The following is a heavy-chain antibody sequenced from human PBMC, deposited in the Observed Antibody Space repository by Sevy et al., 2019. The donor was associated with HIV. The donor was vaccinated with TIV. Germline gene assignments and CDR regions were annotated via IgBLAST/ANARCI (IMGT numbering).Heavy chain of an antibody. CDR3: SREGYECSVAQPDAFDI. CDR2: IRSKTYGGTT. J-gene: IGHJ3*02. V-gene: IGHV3-49*03. D-gene: IGHD2-15*01. CDR1: GFTFGEYA. Sequence: GGSLRLSCTASGFTFGEYAMSWFRQAPGKGLEWAGFIRSKTYGGTTEYAASLKGRFTISRDDSKSIAYLQMNSLKAEDTAMYYCSREGYECSVAQPDAFDIWGQGTMVTVSS.